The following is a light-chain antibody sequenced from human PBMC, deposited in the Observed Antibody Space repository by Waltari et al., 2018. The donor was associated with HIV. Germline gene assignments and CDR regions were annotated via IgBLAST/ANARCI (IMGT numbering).Light chain of an antibody. CDR2: WAS. CDR1: HSVLYYSNNRNY. V-gene: IGKV4-1*01. J-gene: IGKJ1*01. Sequence: DIVMTQSPDSLAVSLGERATINCPSSHSVLYYSNNRNYLAWYQQKPGQSPNLLIYWASTRESGVPDRFSGSGSGTDFTLTISSLQAEDVAVYYCQQYHSIPWTFGHGTKVEIK. CDR3: QQYHSIPWT.